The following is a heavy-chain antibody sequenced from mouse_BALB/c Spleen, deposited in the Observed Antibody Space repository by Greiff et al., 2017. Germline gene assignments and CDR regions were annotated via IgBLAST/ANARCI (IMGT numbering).Heavy chain of an antibody. CDR3: AREDTTVVAPYAMDY. CDR1: GFTFSDYY. D-gene: IGHD1-1*01. V-gene: IGHV5-4*02. J-gene: IGHJ4*01. Sequence: EVQLVESGGGLVKPGGSLKISCAASGFTFSDYYMYWVRQTPEKRLEWVATISSGGSYTYYPDSVKGRFTISRDNAKNTLYLQMSSLRSEDTAMYYCAREDTTVVAPYAMDYWGQGTSVTVSS. CDR2: ISSGGSYT.